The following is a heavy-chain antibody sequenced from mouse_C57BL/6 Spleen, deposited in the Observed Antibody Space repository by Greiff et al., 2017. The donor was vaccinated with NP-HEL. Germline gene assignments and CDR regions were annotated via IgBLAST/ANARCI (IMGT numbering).Heavy chain of an antibody. CDR3: ARYYDYDYAMDY. V-gene: IGHV7-3*01. Sequence: EVNLVESGGGLVQPGGSLSLSCAASGFTFTAYYMSWVRQPPGKALEWLGFIRNKANGYTTEYSASVKGRFTISRDNSQSILYLQMNALRAEDSATYYCARYYDYDYAMDYWGQGTSVTVSS. D-gene: IGHD2-4*01. J-gene: IGHJ4*01. CDR1: GFTFTAYY. CDR2: IRNKANGYTT.